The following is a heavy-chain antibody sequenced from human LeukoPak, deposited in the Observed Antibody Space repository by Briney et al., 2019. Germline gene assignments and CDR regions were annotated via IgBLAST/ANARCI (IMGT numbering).Heavy chain of an antibody. CDR1: GGSFSGYY. CDR2: INYSGSN. V-gene: IGHV4-34*01. CDR3: ARRSGRDGSVSYYDRLLFNWFDT. J-gene: IGHJ5*02. D-gene: IGHD3-10*01. Sequence: PSETLSLTCAVYGGSFSGYYWSWIRPPPGKGLEWIGEINYSGSNNYNPPLKRRVTISVTTPKNQFSLKLGSVTAADTAVYYCARRSGRDGSVSYYDRLLFNWFDTWGQGTLVTVSS.